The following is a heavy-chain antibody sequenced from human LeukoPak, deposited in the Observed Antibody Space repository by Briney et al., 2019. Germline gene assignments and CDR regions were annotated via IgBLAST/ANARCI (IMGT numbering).Heavy chain of an antibody. D-gene: IGHD2-15*01. V-gene: IGHV1-18*01. CDR1: GYTFTNYG. CDR2: ISAYNGNI. J-gene: IGHJ4*02. Sequence: ASVKVSCKASGYTFTNYGLSWVRQAPGQGLEWVGWISAYNGNIKYAQKFQGRVTMTTDTSTRTAYMELRSLTADDTALYYCARDQVDPASPPDFDYWGQGTLVTVSS. CDR3: ARDQVDPASPPDFDY.